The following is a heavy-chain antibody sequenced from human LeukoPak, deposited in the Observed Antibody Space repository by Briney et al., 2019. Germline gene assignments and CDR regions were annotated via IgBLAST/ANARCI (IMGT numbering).Heavy chain of an antibody. CDR1: GFTFISYS. CDR3: ARRGSYSPFDY. CDR2: ISSSSSYI. V-gene: IGHV3-21*01. D-gene: IGHD1-26*01. J-gene: IGHJ4*02. Sequence: PGGSLRLSCAASGFTFISYSMNWVRQAPGKGLEWVSSISSSSSYIYYADSVTGRFTISRDNAKNSLYLQMNSLRAEDTAVYYCARRGSYSPFDYWGQGTLVTVSS.